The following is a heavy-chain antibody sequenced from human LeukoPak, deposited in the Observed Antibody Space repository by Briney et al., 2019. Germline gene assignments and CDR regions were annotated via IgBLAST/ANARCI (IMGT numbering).Heavy chain of an antibody. CDR3: ARDLNSSGYYGYYYYYGMDV. CDR1: GYTFTGYY. J-gene: IGHJ6*02. Sequence: ASVKVSCKASGYTFTGYYMHWVRQAPGQGLEWMGRINPNSGGTNYAQKFQGRVTMTRDTSISTAYMELSRLRSDDTAVYYCARDLNSSGYYGYYYYYGMDVWGQGTTVTVSS. CDR2: INPNSGGT. D-gene: IGHD3-22*01. V-gene: IGHV1-2*06.